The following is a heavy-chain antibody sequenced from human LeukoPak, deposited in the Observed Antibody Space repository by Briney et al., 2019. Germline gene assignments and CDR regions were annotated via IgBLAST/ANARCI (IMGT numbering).Heavy chain of an antibody. V-gene: IGHV1-18*01. CDR2: ISAYNGNT. CDR3: ARTGYDSSGYYRADVDY. J-gene: IGHJ4*02. D-gene: IGHD3-22*01. Sequence: ASVKVSCKASGYTFTSYGISWVRQAPGQGLEWMGWISAYNGNTNYAQKLQGRVTMTTDTSTGTAYMELRSLRSDDTAVYYCARTGYDSSGYYRADVDYWGQGTLVTVSS. CDR1: GYTFTSYG.